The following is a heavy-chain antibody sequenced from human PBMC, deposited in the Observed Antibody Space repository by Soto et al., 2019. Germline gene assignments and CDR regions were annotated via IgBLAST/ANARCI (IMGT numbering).Heavy chain of an antibody. CDR2: LNPVFGTP. V-gene: IGHV1-69*06. D-gene: IGHD6-19*01. J-gene: IGHJ4*02. CDR1: GGTFSRYS. Sequence: SVKVSCKASGGTFSRYSFSWVRQAPGQGLEWVGGLNPVFGTPKYSRRFQGRVTVTADKSTSTAYMELSSLRSDDTAVYFCARQAVAGTSEFDYWGQGTLVTVSS. CDR3: ARQAVAGTSEFDY.